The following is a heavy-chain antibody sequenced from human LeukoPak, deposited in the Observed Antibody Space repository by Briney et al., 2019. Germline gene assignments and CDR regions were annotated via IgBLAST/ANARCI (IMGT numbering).Heavy chain of an antibody. Sequence: SETLSLTCTVSGGSISSSSYYWGWIRQPPGKGLEWIGSIYYSGSTYHNPSLKSRVTISVDTSKNQFSLKLSSVTAADTAVYYCASQPGVLVVVVAATDNWFDPWGQGTLVTVSS. J-gene: IGHJ5*02. CDR2: IYYSGST. CDR3: ASQPGVLVVVVAATDNWFDP. D-gene: IGHD2-15*01. V-gene: IGHV4-39*01. CDR1: GGSISSSSYY.